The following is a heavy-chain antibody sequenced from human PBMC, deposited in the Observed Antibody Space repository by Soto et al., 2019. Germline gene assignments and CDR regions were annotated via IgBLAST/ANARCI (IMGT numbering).Heavy chain of an antibody. V-gene: IGHV3-30-3*01. D-gene: IGHD3-3*01. CDR2: ISYDGSNK. CDR3: ARETYYDFWSGPYYGMDV. J-gene: IGHJ6*02. CDR1: GFTFSSYA. Sequence: QVQLVESGGGVVQPGRSLRLSCAASGFTFSSYAMHWVRQAPGKGLEWVAVISYDGSNKYYADPVKGRFTISRDNSKNTLYLQMNSRTAEDTAVYYCARETYYDFWSGPYYGMDVWGQGTTVTVSS.